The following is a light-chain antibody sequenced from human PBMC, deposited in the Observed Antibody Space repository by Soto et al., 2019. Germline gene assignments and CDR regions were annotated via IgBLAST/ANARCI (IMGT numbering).Light chain of an antibody. CDR3: QQYNNYGSWT. V-gene: IGKV1-5*03. Sequence: DMQVTQSPSTLSASVGDRVTITCRASQSISGWLAWYQQKPGKAPNLLIYKASTLESGVPSRFSGSGSGTVFTLTISSLQPDDFATYYCQQYNNYGSWTFGQGTKVEIK. J-gene: IGKJ1*01. CDR1: QSISGW. CDR2: KAS.